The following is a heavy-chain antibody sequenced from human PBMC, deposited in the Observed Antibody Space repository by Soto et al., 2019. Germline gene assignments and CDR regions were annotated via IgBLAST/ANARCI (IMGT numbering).Heavy chain of an antibody. CDR1: GGSISSDAYY. V-gene: IGHV4-31*03. D-gene: IGHD6-6*01. J-gene: IGHJ4*02. Sequence: QVQLQESGPGLVKSSQTLSLTCTVSGGSISSDAYYWSWIRQHPGKGLEWIGYIYYSGNTYYNPSLKSRVTISGDTPKNQFSLKLSSVTAADTAVYYCARGRLAYFDYWGQGTLVTVSS. CDR2: IYYSGNT. CDR3: ARGRLAYFDY.